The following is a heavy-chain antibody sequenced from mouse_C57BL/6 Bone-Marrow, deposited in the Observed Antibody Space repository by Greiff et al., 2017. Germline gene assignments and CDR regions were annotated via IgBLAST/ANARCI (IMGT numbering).Heavy chain of an antibody. CDR3: ARGMGIDCDYWFAY. V-gene: IGHV1-50*01. CDR2: IDPSDSYT. D-gene: IGHD2-4*01. CDR1: GYTFTSYW. J-gene: IGHJ3*01. Sequence: QVQLQQPGAELVKPGASVKLSCKASGYTFTSYWMQWVNQRPGQGLEWIGEIDPSDSYTNYNQKFKGKATLTVDTSSSTAYMQLSSLTSEDSAVYYCARGMGIDCDYWFAYWGQGTLVTVSA.